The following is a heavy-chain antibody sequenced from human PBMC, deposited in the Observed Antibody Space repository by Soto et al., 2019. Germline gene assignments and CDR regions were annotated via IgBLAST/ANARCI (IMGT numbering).Heavy chain of an antibody. CDR3: ARDLYGPYDY. D-gene: IGHD3-16*01. J-gene: IGHJ4*02. CDR2: MDQDGSKK. Sequence: WGSLRLSCAASGFTFSNYWMSWVRQAPGKGLEWVANMDQDGSKKYYVDSVEGRFTISRDNAKKSLYLQVNSLRAEDTAVYYCARDLYGPYDYWGQGTLVTVSS. CDR1: GFTFSNYW. V-gene: IGHV3-7*05.